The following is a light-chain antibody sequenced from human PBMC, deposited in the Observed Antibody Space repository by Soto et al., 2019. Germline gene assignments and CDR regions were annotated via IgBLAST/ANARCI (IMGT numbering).Light chain of an antibody. Sequence: QSVLTQPPSVSAAPGQRVTISCTGSSSNIGAGYDVHWYQQLPGTAPKLLIYGNSNRPSGVPDRFSGAKSGTSASLAITWLQAEDEADYYCQSYDSSLSGGVFGGGTKVTVL. V-gene: IGLV1-40*01. CDR1: SSNIGAGYD. CDR2: GNS. CDR3: QSYDSSLSGGV. J-gene: IGLJ3*02.